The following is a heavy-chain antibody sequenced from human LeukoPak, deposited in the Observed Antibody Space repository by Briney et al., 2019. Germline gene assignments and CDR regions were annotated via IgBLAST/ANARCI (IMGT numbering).Heavy chain of an antibody. Sequence: GGSLRLSCAASGFTFSSYAMSWVRQAPGKGLEWVSLIYSGGNTQYADSVKGGFIIFRDSSKNTLYLQMNSLRVEDTAVYYCATRAVAAPYWGQGTLVTVSP. CDR2: IYSGGNT. V-gene: IGHV3-66*01. J-gene: IGHJ4*02. CDR1: GFTFSSYA. D-gene: IGHD6-19*01. CDR3: ATRAVAAPY.